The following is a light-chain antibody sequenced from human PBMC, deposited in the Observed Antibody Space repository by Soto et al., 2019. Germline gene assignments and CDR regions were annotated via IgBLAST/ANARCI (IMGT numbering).Light chain of an antibody. CDR1: QDVSND. CDR2: GAS. CDR3: LQHTYIWS. J-gene: IGKJ1*01. V-gene: IGKV1-17*02. Sequence: DIQMTQSPPSLSASVGDRVTITCRASQDVSNDLGWSQQKPGKAPKRLIFGASNLESGVPSRFSGTGSGTEFILTITNLLPEDFATYYCLQHTYIWSFGQGTKVDIK.